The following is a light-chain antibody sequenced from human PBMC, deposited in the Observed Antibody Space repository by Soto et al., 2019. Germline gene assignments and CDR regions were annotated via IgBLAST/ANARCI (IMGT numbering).Light chain of an antibody. J-gene: IGLJ1*01. Sequence: QSVVTQPPSASGTPGQRVTISCSGSSSNIGINTVNWYQQLPGTAPRLLIYSNNQRPSGVPDRFSGSKSGTSASLAISGLQSEDEADYYCATWDDSLTGFVFGTGTKVHRP. V-gene: IGLV1-44*01. CDR2: SNN. CDR1: SSNIGINT. CDR3: ATWDDSLTGFV.